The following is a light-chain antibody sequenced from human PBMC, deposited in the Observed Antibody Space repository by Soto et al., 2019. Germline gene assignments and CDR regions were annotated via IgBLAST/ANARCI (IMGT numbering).Light chain of an antibody. CDR2: DAS. CDR3: QQRSNWPPTCT. Sequence: EIVLTQSPATLSLSPGQRATLSCRASQSVSTYLAWYQQRPGQAPRLLIYDASTRATGIPARFSGSGSGTDFTLTISSLEPEDFAVYYCQQRSNWPPTCTFGQGTKVEIK. CDR1: QSVSTY. V-gene: IGKV3-11*01. J-gene: IGKJ1*01.